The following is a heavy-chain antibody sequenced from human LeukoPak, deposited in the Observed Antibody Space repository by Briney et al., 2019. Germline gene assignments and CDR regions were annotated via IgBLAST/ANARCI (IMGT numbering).Heavy chain of an antibody. Sequence: ASVKVSCKASGYTFTSYDINWVRQATGQGLEWMGWMNPNSGNTGYAQKVQGRVTITRNTSISTAYMELSSLRSEDTAVYYCARGLRGATNRRSERSLGYWGQGTLVTVSS. J-gene: IGHJ4*02. D-gene: IGHD1-26*01. V-gene: IGHV1-8*03. CDR3: ARGLRGATNRRSERSLGY. CDR2: MNPNSGNT. CDR1: GYTFTSYD.